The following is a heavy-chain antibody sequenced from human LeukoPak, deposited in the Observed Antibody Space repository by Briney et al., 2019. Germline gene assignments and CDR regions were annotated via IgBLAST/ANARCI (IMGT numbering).Heavy chain of an antibody. V-gene: IGHV4-30-4*08. D-gene: IGHD6-19*01. CDR3: ARGLSGWYESFDY. CDR1: GGSISSGDYY. J-gene: IGHJ4*02. Sequence: SQTLSLTCTVSGGSISSGDYYWSWIRQPPGKGLEWIGEINHSGSTNYNPSLKSRVTISVDTSKNQISLKLSSVTAADTAVYYCARGLSGWYESFDYWGQGTLVTVSS. CDR2: INHSGST.